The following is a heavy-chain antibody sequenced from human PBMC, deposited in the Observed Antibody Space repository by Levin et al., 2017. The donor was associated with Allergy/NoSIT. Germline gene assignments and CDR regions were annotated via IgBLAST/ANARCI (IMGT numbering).Heavy chain of an antibody. V-gene: IGHV3-73*01. CDR2: IRSKANSYAT. CDR1: GFTFSGSA. Sequence: GESLKISCAASGFTFSGSAMHWVRQASGKGLEWVGRIRSKANSYATAYAASVKGRFTISRDDSKNTAYLQMNSLKTEDTAVYYCTQRWLHLNDYWGQGTLVTVSS. J-gene: IGHJ4*02. CDR3: TQRWLHLNDY. D-gene: IGHD5-24*01.